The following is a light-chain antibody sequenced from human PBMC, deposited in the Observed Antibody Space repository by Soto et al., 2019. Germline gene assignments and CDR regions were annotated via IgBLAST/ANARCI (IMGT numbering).Light chain of an antibody. CDR1: QAISNY. V-gene: IGKV1-27*01. CDR2: AAS. CDR3: QKYTSAPFI. Sequence: DVQMTQSPTSLSASVGDRVTITCRASQAISNYVAWYRQKPGHFPDLLIYAASTLHSGVPSRFSGSGSGTDFTLTISSLQPEDVATYFCQKYTSAPFIFGPGTKVHIK. J-gene: IGKJ3*01.